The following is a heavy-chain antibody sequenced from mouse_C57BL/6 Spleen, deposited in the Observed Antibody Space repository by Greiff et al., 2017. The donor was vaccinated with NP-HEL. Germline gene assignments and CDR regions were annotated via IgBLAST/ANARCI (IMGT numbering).Heavy chain of an antibody. V-gene: IGHV1-53*01. J-gene: IGHJ3*01. CDR1: GYTFTSYW. CDR2: INPSNGGT. Sequence: VQLQQPGTELVKPGASVKLSCKASGYTFTSYWMHWVKQRPGQGLEWIGNINPSNGGTNYNEKFKSKATLTVDKSSSTAYMQLSSLTSEDSAVYYCARPIYYDLAWFAYWGQGTLVTVSA. CDR3: ARPIYYDLAWFAY. D-gene: IGHD2-4*01.